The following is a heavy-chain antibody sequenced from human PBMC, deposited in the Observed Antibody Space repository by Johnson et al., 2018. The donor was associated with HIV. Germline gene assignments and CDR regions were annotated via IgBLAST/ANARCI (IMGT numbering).Heavy chain of an antibody. CDR3: ARDGRGLDAFDI. CDR1: EFTFSNYA. Sequence: QVQLVESGGGVVQPGKSLRIYCAVSEFTFSNYAMHWVRQAPGKGLQWVAVISYDGSTKYYADSVKGRFPISRDNSKKTLYLQMNSLRAEDTAVYYCARDGRGLDAFDIWGQGTVVTVSS. J-gene: IGHJ3*02. D-gene: IGHD3/OR15-3a*01. CDR2: ISYDGSTK. V-gene: IGHV3-30*04.